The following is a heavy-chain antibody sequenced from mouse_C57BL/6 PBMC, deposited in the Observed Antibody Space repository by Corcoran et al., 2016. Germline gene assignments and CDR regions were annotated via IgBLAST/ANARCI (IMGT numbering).Heavy chain of an antibody. J-gene: IGHJ2*01. CDR1: GYTFTTYG. CDR3: ARLDGYYYFDY. V-gene: IGHV9-3*01. CDR2: INTYSGVP. D-gene: IGHD2-3*01. Sequence: QIQLVQFGPELKKPGETVKISCKASGYTFTTYGMSWVKQAPGKGLKWMGWINTYSGVPTYADDFKGRFAFSLETSASTAYLQINNLKNEDTATYFCARLDGYYYFDYWGQGTTLTVSS.